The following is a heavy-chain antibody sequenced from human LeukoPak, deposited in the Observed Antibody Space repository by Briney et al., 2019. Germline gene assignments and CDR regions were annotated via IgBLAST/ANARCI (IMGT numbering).Heavy chain of an antibody. D-gene: IGHD5-12*01. CDR1: GGSISSSSYY. CDR3: ARRGYAGWFDP. J-gene: IGHJ5*02. V-gene: IGHV4-39*01. CDR2: IYYSGST. Sequence: KPSETLSLTCTVSGGSISSSSYYWGWIRQPPGKWLEWIGSIYYSGSTYYNPSLKSRVTISVDTSKNQFSLKLSSVTAADTAVYYCARRGYAGWFDPWGQGTLVTVSS.